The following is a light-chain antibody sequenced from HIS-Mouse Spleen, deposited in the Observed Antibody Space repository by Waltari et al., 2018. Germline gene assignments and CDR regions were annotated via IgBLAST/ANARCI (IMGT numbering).Light chain of an antibody. CDR1: ALPKKY. CDR3: YSTDSSGNHRV. J-gene: IGLJ2*01. V-gene: IGLV3-10*01. CDR2: EDS. Sequence: SYELTQPPSVSVSPGQTARITCSGDALPKKYAYWYQQKSGQAPVLVIYEDSKRPSGIPERFSGSRSGEMATLTISGAQVEDEAYYYCYSTDSSGNHRVFGGGNKLTVL.